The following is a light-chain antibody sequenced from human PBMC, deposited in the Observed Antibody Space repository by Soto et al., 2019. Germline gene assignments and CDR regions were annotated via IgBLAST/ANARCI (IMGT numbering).Light chain of an antibody. Sequence: QSALTQPRSVSGSPGQSVTISCTGSSSDVGGYNYVPWYQQHPGKAPKLIIYGVSKRPSGVPDRFSGSKSGNTASLTISGLQAEDEADYYCCSYAGSYKGYVFGTGTKVTVL. CDR3: CSYAGSYKGYV. J-gene: IGLJ1*01. CDR2: GVS. CDR1: SSDVGGYNY. V-gene: IGLV2-11*01.